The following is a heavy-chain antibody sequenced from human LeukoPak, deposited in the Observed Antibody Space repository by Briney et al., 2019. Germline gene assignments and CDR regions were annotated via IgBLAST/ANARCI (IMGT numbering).Heavy chain of an antibody. CDR3: VRDVAGARSY. V-gene: IGHV3-74*01. Sequence: GGSLRLSCAASGYTFSSYWMHWVRQAPGKGLVWVSRIDTDGRTTNYADSVKGRFTIYRDNVQNTLYLQMNSLTAEDTAVYYRVRDVAGARSYWGQGALVSVSS. CDR1: GYTFSSYW. D-gene: IGHD3-10*01. CDR2: IDTDGRTT. J-gene: IGHJ4*02.